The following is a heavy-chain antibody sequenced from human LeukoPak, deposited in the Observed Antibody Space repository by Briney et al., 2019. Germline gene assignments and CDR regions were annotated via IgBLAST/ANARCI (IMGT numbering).Heavy chain of an antibody. V-gene: IGHV3-30*18. CDR1: GFTFSSYG. CDR3: AKDEYCSSTSCYTGPIDY. Sequence: GGSLKLSCAASGFTFSSYGMHWVRQAPGKGLEWVAVISYDGSSKYYADSVKGRFTISRDNSKNTLYLQMNSLRAEDTAVYYCAKDEYCSSTSCYTGPIDYWGQGTLVTVSS. J-gene: IGHJ4*02. CDR2: ISYDGSSK. D-gene: IGHD2-2*01.